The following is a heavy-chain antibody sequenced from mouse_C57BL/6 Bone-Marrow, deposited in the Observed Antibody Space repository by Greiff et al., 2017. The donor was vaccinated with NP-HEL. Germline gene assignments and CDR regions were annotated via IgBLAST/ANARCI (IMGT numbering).Heavy chain of an antibody. CDR1: GYTFTSYW. D-gene: IGHD1-1*01. V-gene: IGHV1-61*01. CDR3: ARRAITTVVATDWFAY. CDR2: IYPSDSET. J-gene: IGHJ3*01. Sequence: QVQLQQPGAELVRPGSSVKLSCKASGYTFTSYWMDWVKQRPGQGLEWIGNIYPSDSETHYNQKFKDKATLTVDKSSSTAYMQLSSLTSEDSAVYYCARRAITTVVATDWFAYWGQGTLVTVSA.